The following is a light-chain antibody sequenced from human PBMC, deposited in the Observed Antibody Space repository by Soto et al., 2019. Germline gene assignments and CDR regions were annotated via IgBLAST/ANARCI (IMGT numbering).Light chain of an antibody. V-gene: IGLV2-14*03. Sequence: QSVLAQPASVSGSPGQSITISCTGTHNDVGHENFVSWYQQHPDKVPKLIIYDVTRRASGISSRFSASKSGNTAYLAISGLQADVEADNDCCSYRSYTLSLYVVGTGT. J-gene: IGLJ1*01. CDR3: CSYRSYTLSLYV. CDR1: HNDVGHENF. CDR2: DVT.